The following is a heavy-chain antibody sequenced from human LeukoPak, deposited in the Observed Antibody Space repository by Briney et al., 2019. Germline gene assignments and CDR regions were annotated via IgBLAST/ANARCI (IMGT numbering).Heavy chain of an antibody. J-gene: IGHJ4*02. D-gene: IGHD6-13*01. CDR3: ASEQGDSRVFKY. Sequence: PSENLSLTCAVYGGSFSSYYWSCIRQPPGKGLEWIGEINHSGSTKYNPSLKSRVTISVDTSKNQFSLELSSVTAAGTAVYYCASEQGDSRVFKYWGQGTLVTVSS. V-gene: IGHV4-34*01. CDR1: GGSFSSYY. CDR2: INHSGST.